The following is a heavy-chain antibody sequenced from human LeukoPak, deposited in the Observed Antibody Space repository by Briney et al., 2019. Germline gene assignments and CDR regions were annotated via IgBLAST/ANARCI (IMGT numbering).Heavy chain of an antibody. CDR3: ARELGYCSGGSCYSFDYYYYYMDV. J-gene: IGHJ6*03. Sequence: ASVKVSCKASGYTFTSYYMHWVRQAPGQGLEWMGIINPSGGSTSYAQKFQGRVTMTRDMSTSTVYMELSSLRSEDTAVYYCARELGYCSGGSCYSFDYYYYYMDVWGKGTTVTVSS. CDR2: INPSGGST. D-gene: IGHD2-15*01. V-gene: IGHV1-46*01. CDR1: GYTFTSYY.